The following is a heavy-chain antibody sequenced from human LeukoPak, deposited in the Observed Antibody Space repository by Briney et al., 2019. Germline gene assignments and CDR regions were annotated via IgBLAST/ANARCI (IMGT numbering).Heavy chain of an antibody. CDR1: GGSISSGGYY. Sequence: SETLSLTCTVSGGSISSGGYYWSWIRQHPGKGLEWIGYIYYSGSTYYNPSLKSRVTISVDTSKNQFSLKLSSVTAADTAVYYCAMGDIVVVPAAMFDPWGQGTLVTVSS. CDR3: AMGDIVVVPAAMFDP. CDR2: IYYSGST. D-gene: IGHD2-2*01. V-gene: IGHV4-31*03. J-gene: IGHJ5*02.